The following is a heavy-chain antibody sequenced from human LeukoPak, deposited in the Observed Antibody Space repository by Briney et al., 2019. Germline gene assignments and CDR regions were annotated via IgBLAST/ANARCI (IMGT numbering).Heavy chain of an antibody. CDR3: ATRLDYYDSSGYYQFDY. CDR1: GYTLTELS. J-gene: IGHJ4*02. Sequence: ASVKVSCKASGYTLTELSMHWVRQAPGKGLEWMGGFDPEDGETIYAQKFQGRVTMTEDTSTDTAYMELSSLRSEDTAVYYCATRLDYYDSSGYYQFDYWGQGTLVTVSS. CDR2: FDPEDGET. D-gene: IGHD3-22*01. V-gene: IGHV1-24*01.